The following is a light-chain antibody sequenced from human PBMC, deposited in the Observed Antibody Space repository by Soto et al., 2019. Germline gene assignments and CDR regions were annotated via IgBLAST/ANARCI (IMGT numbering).Light chain of an antibody. V-gene: IGKV1-5*03. CDR1: QRVGGG. CDR3: LQYFTYPFT. J-gene: IGKJ4*01. CDR2: GGS. Sequence: DIQMTQSPSTLSASLGDRVTITCRASQRVGGGLVWYQQKPGKAPKILIYGGSSLESGVPSRFSGSGSGAEFTLTIDSLQPDDFATYYCLQYFTYPFTFGGGTKVDIK.